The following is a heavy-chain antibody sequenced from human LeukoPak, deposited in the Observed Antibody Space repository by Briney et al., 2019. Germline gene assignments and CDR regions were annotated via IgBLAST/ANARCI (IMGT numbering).Heavy chain of an antibody. D-gene: IGHD1-1*01. CDR2: ISSSGSNI. Sequence: PGGSLRLSCAASGFTLSSYEMNWVRQAPGKGLEWVSYISSSGSNIYYADSVKGRFTISRDNAKNSLYLQMNSLRVEDTAVYYCARCTTGRTFGSLREIKRSREIDYWGQGTLVTVSS. CDR1: GFTLSSYE. V-gene: IGHV3-48*03. J-gene: IGHJ4*02. CDR3: ARCTTGRTFGSLREIKRSREIDY.